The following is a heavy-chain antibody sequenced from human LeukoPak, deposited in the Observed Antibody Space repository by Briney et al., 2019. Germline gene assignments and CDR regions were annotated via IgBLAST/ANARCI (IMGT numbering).Heavy chain of an antibody. V-gene: IGHV1-8*01. D-gene: IGHD2-2*02. CDR2: MNPNSGNT. CDR3: ARGVLPAAIIGY. CDR1: GYPFTSYD. Sequence: ASVKVSCKASGYPFTSYDINWVRQATGQGLECMGWMNPNSGNTGYAQKFQGRVTMTRNTSISTAYMELSSLRSEDTAVYYCARGVLPAAIIGYWGQGTLVTVSS. J-gene: IGHJ4*02.